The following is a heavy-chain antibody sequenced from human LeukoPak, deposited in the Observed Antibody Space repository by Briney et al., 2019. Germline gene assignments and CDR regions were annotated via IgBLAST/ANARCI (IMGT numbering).Heavy chain of an antibody. CDR2: IYYSGSP. Sequence: SATLSLTGFVSGGSISRYYRSWIRQPPGKGLDWIGHIYYSGSPNYNPSLKSRVTISLDTSKHQFSPKVSSVTLAHTAVYFCARTEYYDSSGYGPYFDYWGQGTLVSVPS. CDR1: GGSISRYY. V-gene: IGHV4-59*01. CDR3: ARTEYYDSSGYGPYFDY. J-gene: IGHJ4*02. D-gene: IGHD3-22*01.